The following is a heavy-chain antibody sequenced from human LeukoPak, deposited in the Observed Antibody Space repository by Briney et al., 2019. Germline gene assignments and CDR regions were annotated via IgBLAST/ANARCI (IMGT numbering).Heavy chain of an antibody. CDR1: GGSISSYY. CDR3: ARGTTMHYYYYMDV. CDR2: IYSSGNS. D-gene: IGHD2/OR15-2a*01. V-gene: IGHV4-4*07. J-gene: IGHJ6*03. Sequence: NPSETLSLTCTVSGGSISSYYWSWIGQPAGKGLEWIGRIYSSGNSNYNPSLKSRVTMSVDTSKNQFSLKLSSVTAADTAVYYCARGTTMHYYYYMDVWGKGTTVTVSS.